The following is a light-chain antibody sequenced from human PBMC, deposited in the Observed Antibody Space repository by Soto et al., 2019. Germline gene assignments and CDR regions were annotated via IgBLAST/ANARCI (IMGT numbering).Light chain of an antibody. CDR3: QQHNNWPIT. V-gene: IGKV3-15*01. J-gene: IGKJ5*01. Sequence: EIVLTQSPGTLSFSPGERATLSCRASQTIDNTLAWYQRKPGRAPRLLIYGASTRATGIPARFSGSGSGTEFTLTISSLQSEDFALYFCQQHNNWPITFGQGTRLEIK. CDR2: GAS. CDR1: QTIDNT.